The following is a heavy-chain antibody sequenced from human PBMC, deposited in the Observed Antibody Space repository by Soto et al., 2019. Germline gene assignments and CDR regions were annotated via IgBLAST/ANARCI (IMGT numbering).Heavy chain of an antibody. CDR1: GGIFHGYG. D-gene: IGHD1-7*01. J-gene: IGHJ4*02. Sequence: QEQLLESGGGVVQPGTSLRLSCAVPGGIFHGYGMHWVRQAPGKGLEWVAIIRFDGSNEEYAESVKGRFTISRDNSKNTLYLQMNSLGAEDTAVYYCARDGIGGTGFRGYLDYWGRGTVVTVSS. V-gene: IGHV3-33*01. CDR3: ARDGIGGTGFRGYLDY. CDR2: IRFDGSNE.